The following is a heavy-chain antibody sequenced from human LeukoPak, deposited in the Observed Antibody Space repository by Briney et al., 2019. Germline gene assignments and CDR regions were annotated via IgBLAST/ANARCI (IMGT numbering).Heavy chain of an antibody. V-gene: IGHV3-30*14. CDR2: ISYDGSNK. J-gene: IGHJ1*01. Sequence: GGSLRLSCAASGFTFSSYAMHWVRQAPGKGLEWVAVISYDGSNKYYADSVKGRFTISRDNSKNTLFLQMNSLRVEDTAVYYCATGGAAAVLTVGFFQHWGQGTLVTVSS. CDR1: GFTFSSYA. CDR3: ATGGAAAVLTVGFFQH. D-gene: IGHD2-2*01.